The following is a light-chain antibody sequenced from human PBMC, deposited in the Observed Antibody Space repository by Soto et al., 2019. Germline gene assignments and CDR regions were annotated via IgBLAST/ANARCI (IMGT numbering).Light chain of an antibody. CDR1: TGTVTSTHY. CDR2: DTS. Sequence: QSVVTQEPSVTVSPGGTVTLTCDSSTGTVTSTHYPYWFQLKPGQVPRALIYDTSGKHSWTPARFSGSLLGGKPALILSGAQPEDEADYYCSLSYSGVRVFGGGTKLTVL. J-gene: IGLJ3*02. V-gene: IGLV7-46*01. CDR3: SLSYSGVRV.